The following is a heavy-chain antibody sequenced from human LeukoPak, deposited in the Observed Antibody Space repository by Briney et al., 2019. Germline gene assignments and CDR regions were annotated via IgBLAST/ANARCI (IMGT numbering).Heavy chain of an antibody. CDR2: INPNNGGT. CDR1: GYTFTGHY. V-gene: IGHV1-2*02. CDR3: AGGYALYSGRYIDFDY. D-gene: IGHD1-26*01. J-gene: IGHJ4*02. Sequence: ASVKVSCTASGYTFTGHYMHWVRQAPGQGLEWMGWINPNNGGTNYAQKFQGRVTMTRDTSISTAYMELSRLRSDDTAVYYCAGGYALYSGRYIDFDYWGQGTLVTVSS.